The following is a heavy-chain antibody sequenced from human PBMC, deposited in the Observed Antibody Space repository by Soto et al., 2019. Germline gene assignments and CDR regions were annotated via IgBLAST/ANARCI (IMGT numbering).Heavy chain of an antibody. J-gene: IGHJ3*02. CDR3: ARAHRYYDYPHI. CDR2: IHYSGSI. Sequence: QVQLQESGPGLVKASQTLSLTCTVSGGSVSSGDYYWSWIRQPPGKGLEWIGYIHYSGSIYYNPSLKSRVTISVDTSKNQFSLKLTSVTAADTAVYYCARAHRYYDYPHIWGQGTMVTVSS. CDR1: GGSVSSGDYY. D-gene: IGHD3-22*01. V-gene: IGHV4-30-4*01.